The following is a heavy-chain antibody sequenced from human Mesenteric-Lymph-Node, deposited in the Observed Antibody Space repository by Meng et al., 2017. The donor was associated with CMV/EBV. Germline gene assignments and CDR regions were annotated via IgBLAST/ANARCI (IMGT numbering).Heavy chain of an antibody. CDR3: AKDRYGDYAFDY. V-gene: IGHV3-21*04. D-gene: IGHD4-17*01. Sequence: GGSLRLSCAASGFTFSSYSMNWVRQAPGKGLEWVSSISSSSSYIYYADSVKGRFTIYRDNSRNTLYLQMNSLRAEDTAVYYCAKDRYGDYAFDYWGQGTLVTVSS. CDR2: ISSSSSYI. J-gene: IGHJ4*02. CDR1: GFTFSSYS.